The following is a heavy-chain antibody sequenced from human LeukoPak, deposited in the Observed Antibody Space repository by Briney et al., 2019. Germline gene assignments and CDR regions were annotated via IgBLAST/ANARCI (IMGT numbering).Heavy chain of an antibody. Sequence: GGSLRLSCAASGFTFSSYGMYWVRQAPGKGLEWVAVIWYDGSNKYYADPVKGRFTISRDNSKNTLYLQMNSLRAEDTAVYYCAKDRGGSYAFDYWGQGTLVTVSS. D-gene: IGHD1-26*01. CDR2: IWYDGSNK. CDR3: AKDRGGSYAFDY. J-gene: IGHJ4*02. CDR1: GFTFSSYG. V-gene: IGHV3-33*06.